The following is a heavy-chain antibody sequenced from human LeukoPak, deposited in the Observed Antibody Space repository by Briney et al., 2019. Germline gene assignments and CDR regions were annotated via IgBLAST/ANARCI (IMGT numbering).Heavy chain of an antibody. J-gene: IGHJ6*02. Sequence: PGRSLRLSCAASGFTFSTYAMHWVRQAPGKGLEWVAVISYDGSNKYYADSVKGRFTISRDNAKNSLYLQMNSLRAEDTALYYCAKDIRPGVTYYGMDVWGQGTTVTVSS. CDR2: ISYDGSNK. D-gene: IGHD3-3*02. CDR1: GFTFSTYA. CDR3: AKDIRPGVTYYGMDV. V-gene: IGHV3-30-3*01.